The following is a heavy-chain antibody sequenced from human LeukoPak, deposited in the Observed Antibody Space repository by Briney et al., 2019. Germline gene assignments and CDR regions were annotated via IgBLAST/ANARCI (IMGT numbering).Heavy chain of an antibody. CDR1: GFTFSSYA. J-gene: IGHJ4*02. Sequence: GGSLRLSCAASGFTFSSYAMSWVRQAQGKGLEWVSSISATGGSTYYADSVTGRFTISRDNSKNTLYLQMNSLGAEDRALYYCAKDRVYYYGSGSDYFDYWGQGTLVTVSS. D-gene: IGHD3-10*01. V-gene: IGHV3-23*01. CDR3: AKDRVYYYGSGSDYFDY. CDR2: ISATGGST.